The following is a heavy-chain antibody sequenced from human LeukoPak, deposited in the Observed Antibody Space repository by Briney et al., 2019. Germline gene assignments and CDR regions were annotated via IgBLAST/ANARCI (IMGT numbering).Heavy chain of an antibody. Sequence: GGSLRLSCAASGFTVSSSSMNWVRLGPGKGLEWVSVISSDGNTYYADSVKGRFTISRDNSRNTLSLQMHGLRADDTAVYYCARGQEQFSSPWQWGPRRKNFYYYAMDVWGQGTTVTVSS. CDR1: GFTVSSSS. D-gene: IGHD6-19*01. J-gene: IGHJ6*02. V-gene: IGHV3-66*01. CDR2: ISSDGNT. CDR3: ARGQEQFSSPWQWGPRRKNFYYYAMDV.